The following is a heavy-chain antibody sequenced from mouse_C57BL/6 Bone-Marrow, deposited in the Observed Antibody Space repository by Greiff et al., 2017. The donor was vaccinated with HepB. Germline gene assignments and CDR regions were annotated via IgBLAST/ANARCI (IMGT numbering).Heavy chain of an antibody. CDR1: GYAFSSSW. CDR3: ANYGNYGY. Sequence: QVQLQQSGPELVKPGASVKISCKASGYAFSSSWMNWVKQRPGKGLEWIGRIYPGDGDTNNNGKFKGKATLTADKSSSTAYMQLSSLTSEDSAVYFCANYGNYGYWGQGTTLTVSS. D-gene: IGHD2-1*01. CDR2: IYPGDGDT. V-gene: IGHV1-82*01. J-gene: IGHJ2*01.